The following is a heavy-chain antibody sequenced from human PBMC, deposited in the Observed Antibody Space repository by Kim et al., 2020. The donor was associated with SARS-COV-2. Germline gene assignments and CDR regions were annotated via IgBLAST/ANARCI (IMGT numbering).Heavy chain of an antibody. CDR2: INTHSGNP. D-gene: IGHD7-27*01. CDR3: ARDRLSGPGDYFDY. J-gene: IGHJ4*02. CDR1: GYIFTGDA. V-gene: IGHV7-4-1*02. Sequence: ASVKVSCKASGYIFTGDAINWVRQGPGQGLEWMGWINTHSGNPIYAQDFTGRFVFSSDSSVSTAYLQITSLQADDTAGYYCARDRLSGPGDYFDYWGQGT.